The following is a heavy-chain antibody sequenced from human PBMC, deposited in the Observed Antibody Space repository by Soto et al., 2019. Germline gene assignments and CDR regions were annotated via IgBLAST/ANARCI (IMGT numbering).Heavy chain of an antibody. CDR1: GYTFTSYG. J-gene: IGHJ4*02. CDR3: ARDLEQWLVRNDY. Sequence: QVQLVQSGAEVKKPGASVKVSCKASGYTFTSYGISWVRQAPGQGLEWMGWISVYNGKTNYAQKFQGRVTMTTDTSTRTVYMELRSLRSDDTAVYYCARDLEQWLVRNDYWGQGTLGTVSS. V-gene: IGHV1-18*04. CDR2: ISVYNGKT. D-gene: IGHD6-19*01.